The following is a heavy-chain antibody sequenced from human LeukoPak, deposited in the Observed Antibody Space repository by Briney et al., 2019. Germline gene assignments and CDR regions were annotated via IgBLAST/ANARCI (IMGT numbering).Heavy chain of an antibody. CDR2: IYASGST. CDR1: GGSISSGGYY. Sequence: SETLSLTCTVSGGSISSGGYYWSWIRQPAGKGLEWIGRIYASGSTNYTPSLKSRLTISLDTSTNQFSLKLTSVTAADTALYYCARELRYDNSDSGAFWGQGTVVTVSS. J-gene: IGHJ3*01. V-gene: IGHV4-61*02. D-gene: IGHD3-22*01. CDR3: ARELRYDNSDSGAF.